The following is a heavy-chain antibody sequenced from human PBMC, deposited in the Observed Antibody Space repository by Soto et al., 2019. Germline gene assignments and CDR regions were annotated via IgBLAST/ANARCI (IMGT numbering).Heavy chain of an antibody. CDR1: GFTFDDYA. Sequence: SLRLSCTASGFTFDDYAMHWVRQGPGRGLGWVSGITWNSGKIAYADSVKGRFTIARDDDHTSLYLQMNSLTPEDTALYYCVKDSYADFHRVLSTAEYFFDYWGHGTLVTVSS. CDR3: VKDSYADFHRVLSTAEYFFDY. CDR2: ITWNSGKI. J-gene: IGHJ4*01. D-gene: IGHD2-15*01. V-gene: IGHV3-9*01.